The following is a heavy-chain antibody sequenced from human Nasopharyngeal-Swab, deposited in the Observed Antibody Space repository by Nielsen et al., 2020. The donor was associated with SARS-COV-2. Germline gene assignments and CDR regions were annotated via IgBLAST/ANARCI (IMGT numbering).Heavy chain of an antibody. V-gene: IGHV3-21*01. Sequence: GGSLRLSCAASGFTFSNYNMNSVRQAPGKGLEWVSSISSSSTYIYYADSVKGRFTISRDNTKNSLSLQMNSLRAEDTAVYYCARDGLDYDFWSAYFMDVWGLGTTVTVSS. D-gene: IGHD3-3*01. J-gene: IGHJ6*02. CDR1: GFTFSNYN. CDR2: ISSSSTYI. CDR3: ARDGLDYDFWSAYFMDV.